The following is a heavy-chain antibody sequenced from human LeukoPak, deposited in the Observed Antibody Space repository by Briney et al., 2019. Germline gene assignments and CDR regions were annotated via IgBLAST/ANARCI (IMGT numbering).Heavy chain of an antibody. V-gene: IGHV3-21*01. D-gene: IGHD2-2*01. J-gene: IGHJ4*02. CDR1: GFTFSSQW. CDR3: ARGVVPAAQYYFDY. Sequence: PGGSLRLSCAASGFTFSSQWMGWVRQAPGKGLEWVSSISSSSSYIYYADSVKGRFTISRDNAKNSLYLQMNSLRAEDTAVYYCARGVVPAAQYYFDYWGQGTLVTVSS. CDR2: ISSSSSYI.